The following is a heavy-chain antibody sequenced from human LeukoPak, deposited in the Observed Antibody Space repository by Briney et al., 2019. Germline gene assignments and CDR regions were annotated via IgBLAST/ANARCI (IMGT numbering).Heavy chain of an antibody. CDR1: GYTFTGYY. D-gene: IGHD3-22*01. J-gene: IGHJ4*02. CDR3: ARDLGGDYYDSSGYYYDY. Sequence: ASVEVSCTASGYTFTGYYMHWVRHAPGQGLEWMGWINPNSGGTNYAQKFQGRVTMTRDTSISTAYMELSRLRSDDTAVYYCARDLGGDYYDSSGYYYDYWGQGTLVTVSS. V-gene: IGHV1-2*02. CDR2: INPNSGGT.